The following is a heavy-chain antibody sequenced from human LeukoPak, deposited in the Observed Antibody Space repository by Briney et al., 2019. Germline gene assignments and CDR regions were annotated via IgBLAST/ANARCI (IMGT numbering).Heavy chain of an antibody. J-gene: IGHJ4*02. V-gene: IGHV1-46*01. CDR1: GYTFSNYY. CDR2: INPSGGSR. Sequence: ASVKVSCKASGYTFSNYYIHWVRQAPGQGLEWMGIINPSGGSRSYAQKFQGRLTVTRDTSTSTVYMELSSLRSEDTAVYYCARGGSRPLYYFDYWGQGTLVTVSS. CDR3: ARGGSRPLYYFDY. D-gene: IGHD6-13*01.